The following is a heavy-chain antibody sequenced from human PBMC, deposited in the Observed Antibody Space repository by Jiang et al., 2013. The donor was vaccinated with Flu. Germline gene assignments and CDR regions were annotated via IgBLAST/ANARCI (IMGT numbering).Heavy chain of an antibody. CDR1: GGSISSNNW. J-gene: IGHJ4*02. CDR3: ATETLYTSSSVTVLYY. Sequence: GLVKPSGTLSLTCAVSGGSISSNNWWSWVRQPPGKGLEWIGEIYHSGTTNYNPSLKSRVTISVDKSKNQFSLKLSAVTAADTAVYYCATETLYTSSSVTVLYYWGQGALVTVAS. D-gene: IGHD6-6*01. V-gene: IGHV4-4*02. CDR2: IYHSGTT.